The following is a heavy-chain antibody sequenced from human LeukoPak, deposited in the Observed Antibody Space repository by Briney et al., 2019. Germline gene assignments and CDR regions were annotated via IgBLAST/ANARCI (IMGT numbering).Heavy chain of an antibody. CDR3: ARGSRMVRGIIHWFDP. J-gene: IGHJ5*02. V-gene: IGHV4-34*01. CDR2: INHSGST. CDR1: GGSFSGYF. D-gene: IGHD3-10*01. Sequence: SETLSLTCAVYGGSFSGYFWSWIRQSPGKGLEWIGEINHSGSTNYNPSLKSRVTISVDTSKNQFSLKLSSVTAADTAVYYCARGSRMVRGIIHWFDPWGQGTLVTVSS.